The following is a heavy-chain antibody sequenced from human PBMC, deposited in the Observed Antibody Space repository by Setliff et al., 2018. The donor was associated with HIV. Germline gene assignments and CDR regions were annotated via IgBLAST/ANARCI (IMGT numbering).Heavy chain of an antibody. CDR3: ARGVPLLPPNF. J-gene: IGHJ4*02. Sequence: SETLSLTCTVSGYSISSGYFWTWIRQSPGKGLEWVGQVNRDGGAHYNPSLRSRVTISVDTSKNQFSLKLTSMTAADTAIYYCARGVPLLPPNFWGQGTLVTVSS. CDR1: GYSISSGYF. D-gene: IGHD2-15*01. V-gene: IGHV4-38-2*02. CDR2: VNRDGGA.